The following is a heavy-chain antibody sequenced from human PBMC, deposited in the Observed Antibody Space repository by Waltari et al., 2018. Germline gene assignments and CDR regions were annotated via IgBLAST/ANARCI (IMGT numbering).Heavy chain of an antibody. CDR3: ARASRTDYDVREKALDY. CDR1: GGSISSYS. V-gene: IGHV4-59*01. Sequence: QVQLQESGPGLVKPSETLSLTCTVSGGSISSYSWTWIRQPPGKGLEWIGYMYYSGTTNYNPSLKGRGTRSVDTSKNQFSLKLSSVTAADTAVYYCARASRTDYDVREKALDYWGQGTLVTVSS. CDR2: MYYSGTT. J-gene: IGHJ4*02. D-gene: IGHD4-17*01.